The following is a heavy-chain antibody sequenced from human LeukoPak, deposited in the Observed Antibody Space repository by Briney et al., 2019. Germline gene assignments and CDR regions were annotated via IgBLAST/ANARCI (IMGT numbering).Heavy chain of an antibody. Sequence: ASVKVSCKASGGTFSSYAISWVRQAPGQGLEWMGGIIPIFGTANYAQKFQGRVTITVDESTSTAYMELSSLRSEDTAVYYCARLNMVRGVPCWFDPWGQGTLVTVSS. CDR1: GGTFSSYA. V-gene: IGHV1-69*01. CDR2: IIPIFGTA. J-gene: IGHJ5*02. D-gene: IGHD3-10*01. CDR3: ARLNMVRGVPCWFDP.